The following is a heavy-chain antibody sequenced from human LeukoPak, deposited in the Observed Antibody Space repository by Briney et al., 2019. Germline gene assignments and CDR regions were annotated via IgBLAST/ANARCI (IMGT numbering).Heavy chain of an antibody. J-gene: IGHJ4*02. D-gene: IGHD1-26*01. CDR2: IYYSGST. CDR1: GGSISSGDYY. V-gene: IGHV4-30-4*08. Sequence: SETLSLTCTVSGGSISSGDYYWSWIRQPPGKGLEWIGYIYYSGSTYYNPSLKSRVTISVDTSKNQFSLKLSSVTAADTAVYYCARAVWVGATRYFDYWGQGTLVTVSS. CDR3: ARAVWVGATRYFDY.